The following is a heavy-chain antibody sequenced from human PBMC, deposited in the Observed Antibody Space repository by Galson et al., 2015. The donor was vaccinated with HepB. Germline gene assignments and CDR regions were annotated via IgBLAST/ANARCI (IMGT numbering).Heavy chain of an antibody. J-gene: IGHJ3*02. CDR2: IIPIFGTA. Sequence: SVKVSCKASGGTFSSYAISWVRQAPGQGLEWMGGIIPIFGTANYAQKFQGRVTITADESTSTAYMELSSLRSEDTAVYYCASASAPAIVVVPAAMEDAFDIWGQGTMVTVSS. CDR3: ASASAPAIVVVPAAMEDAFDI. V-gene: IGHV1-69*13. D-gene: IGHD2-2*01. CDR1: GGTFSSYA.